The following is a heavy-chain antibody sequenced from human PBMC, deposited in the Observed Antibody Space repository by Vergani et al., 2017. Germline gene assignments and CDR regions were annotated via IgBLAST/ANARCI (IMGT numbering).Heavy chain of an antibody. CDR2: ISFDGTNE. CDR1: GFALNRHA. D-gene: IGHD2-2*02. V-gene: IGHV3-30-3*01. CDR3: VRDRGLCAGGRCYTEAWDY. Sequence: QVQLVESGGGVVQPGTSLRLSCVVSGFALNRHAMYWVRQAPGKGLELVVGISFDGTNEYYPDLVKGRFTISRDIAKNTLYLQVRSLRLEDTGVYHCVRDRGLCAGGRCYTEAWDYLVQGTPVTVSS. J-gene: IGHJ4*02.